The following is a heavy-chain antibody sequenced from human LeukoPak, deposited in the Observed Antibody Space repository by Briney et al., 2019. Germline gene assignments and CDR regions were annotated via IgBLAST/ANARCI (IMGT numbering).Heavy chain of an antibody. CDR2: IHYDGSNQ. V-gene: IGHV3-30*02. Sequence: GGSLRLSCAASGFTFSSSGMHWVRQTPGKGLEWVAFIHYDGSNQYYEDSVKGRFTISRDNSKNTLYLQMSSLKASDTAMYYCARHKLEHYYMDVWGKGTTVTIPS. J-gene: IGHJ6*03. D-gene: IGHD1-1*01. CDR3: ARHKLEHYYMDV. CDR1: GFTFSSSG.